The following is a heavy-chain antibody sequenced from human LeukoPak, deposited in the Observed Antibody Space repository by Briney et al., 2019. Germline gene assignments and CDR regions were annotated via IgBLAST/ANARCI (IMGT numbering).Heavy chain of an antibody. CDR3: ARATRTYYYDSSGYLGDYFDY. CDR1: GYTFTSYY. D-gene: IGHD3-22*01. V-gene: IGHV1-46*01. Sequence: VASVKVSCKASGYTFTSYYMHWVRQAPGQGLEWMGIINPSGGSTSYAQKFQGRVTMTRDTSTSTVYMELSRLRSDDTAVYYCARATRTYYYDSSGYLGDYFDYWGQGTLVTVSS. CDR2: INPSGGST. J-gene: IGHJ4*02.